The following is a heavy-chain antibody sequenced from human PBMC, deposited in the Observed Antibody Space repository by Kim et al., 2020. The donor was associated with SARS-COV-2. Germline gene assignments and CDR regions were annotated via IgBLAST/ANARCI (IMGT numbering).Heavy chain of an antibody. J-gene: IGHJ6*02. CDR2: ISWNSGSI. CDR3: AKDIGAVAGEYGMDV. D-gene: IGHD6-19*01. Sequence: GGSLRLSCAASGFTFDDYAMHWVRQAPGKGLEWVSGISWNSGSIGYADSVKGRFTISRDNAKNSLYLQMNSLRAEDTALYYCAKDIGAVAGEYGMDVWGQGTTVTVSS. V-gene: IGHV3-9*01. CDR1: GFTFDDYA.